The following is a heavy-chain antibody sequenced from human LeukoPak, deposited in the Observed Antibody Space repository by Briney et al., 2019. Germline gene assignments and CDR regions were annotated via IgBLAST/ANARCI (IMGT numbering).Heavy chain of an antibody. Sequence: GGSLRLSCAASGFTFSDYYMSWIRQAPGKGLEWVSAISGSGGSTYYADSVKGRFTISRDNSKNTLYLQMNSLRAEDTAVYYCAKDLSGSGGSCYSDWGQGTLVTVSS. J-gene: IGHJ4*02. V-gene: IGHV3-23*01. D-gene: IGHD2-15*01. CDR3: AKDLSGSGGSCYSD. CDR1: GFTFSDYY. CDR2: ISGSGGST.